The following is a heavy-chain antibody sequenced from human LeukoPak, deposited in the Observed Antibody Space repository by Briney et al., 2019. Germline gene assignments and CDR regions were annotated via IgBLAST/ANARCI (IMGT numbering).Heavy chain of an antibody. Sequence: PGRSLRLSCVVSGFTFSSYAMHWVRQAPGKGLEWVAVISDDGSNKYYADSVKGRFTISRDNSKNTLSLQMNSLRVEDTAVYYCVKDFVVVPGLVNYFDYWGQGTLVTVSS. CDR2: ISDDGSNK. CDR1: GFTFSSYA. J-gene: IGHJ4*02. V-gene: IGHV3-30*04. CDR3: VKDFVVVPGLVNYFDY. D-gene: IGHD2-2*01.